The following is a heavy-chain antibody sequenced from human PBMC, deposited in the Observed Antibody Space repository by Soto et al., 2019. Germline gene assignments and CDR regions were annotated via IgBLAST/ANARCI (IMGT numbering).Heavy chain of an antibody. V-gene: IGHV3-33*01. CDR2: IWRDGGNQ. CDR3: VRDPHWSAFDI. D-gene: IGHD1-1*01. CDR1: GFTFSSFG. J-gene: IGHJ3*02. Sequence: QVQLVESGGGVVQPGRSLRLSCAASGFTFSSFGMHWVRQAPGKGLEWVAVIWRDGGNQHFADSVKGRFTISRNNSNNMLYLQMNSLRAGDTALYYCVRDPHWSAFDIWGRGTMVTVSS.